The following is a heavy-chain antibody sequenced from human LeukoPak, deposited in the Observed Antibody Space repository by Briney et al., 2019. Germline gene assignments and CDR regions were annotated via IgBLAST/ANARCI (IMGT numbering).Heavy chain of an antibody. D-gene: IGHD2-2*01. CDR2: ISAYNGNT. CDR1: GYTFSNYG. V-gene: IGHV1-18*01. CDR3: ARAYCSSTSCPTNYFDY. Sequence: ASVKVSCKASGYTFSNYGISWVRQAPGQGLEWMGWISAYNGNTNYAQKLQGKVTMTTDTSTSTAYMELRSLRSDDTAVYYCARAYCSSTSCPTNYFDYWGQGTLVTVSS. J-gene: IGHJ4*02.